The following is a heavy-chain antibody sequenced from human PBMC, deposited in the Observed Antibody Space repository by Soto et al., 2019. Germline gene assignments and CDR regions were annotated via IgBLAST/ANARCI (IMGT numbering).Heavy chain of an antibody. J-gene: IGHJ4*02. Sequence: EVQLLESGGGLVQPGGSLRLSCAASGFTFSSYAMSWVRQAPGKGLEWVSAISGSGGGTYYADSVKGRFTISRDNPKHTLYLQMNSLRAEDTAVYYCAKARADYYGSGSPIDYWGQGTLVTVSS. V-gene: IGHV3-23*01. CDR1: GFTFSSYA. D-gene: IGHD3-10*01. CDR3: AKARADYYGSGSPIDY. CDR2: ISGSGGGT.